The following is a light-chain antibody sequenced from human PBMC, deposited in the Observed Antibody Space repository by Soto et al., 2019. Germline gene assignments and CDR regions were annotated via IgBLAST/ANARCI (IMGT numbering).Light chain of an antibody. J-gene: IGKJ2*03. CDR2: PAS. CDR3: QHLRTYPFS. CDR1: QDISTS. Sequence: DIQLTQSPSFLSASVGDRITVFCRPSQDISTSLAWFQQKAGKVPQLLVYPASTLQDGVPSRFSGSGSGTYFTLTINNLQAEDFATYYCQHLRTYPFSFGQGTKVDIK. V-gene: IGKV1-9*01.